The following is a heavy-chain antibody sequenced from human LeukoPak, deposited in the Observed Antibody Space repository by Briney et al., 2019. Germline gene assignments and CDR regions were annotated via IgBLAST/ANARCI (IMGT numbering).Heavy chain of an antibody. CDR3: AKVRRTDNIVVAIIDY. D-gene: IGHD2-15*01. Sequence: GGSLRLSCAASGFTFSSYSMNWVRQAPGKGLEWVSSISSSSSYIYYADSVKGRFTISRDNSKNTLYLQMNSLRAEDTAVYYCAKVRRTDNIVVAIIDYWGQGTLVTVSS. CDR1: GFTFSSYS. J-gene: IGHJ4*02. V-gene: IGHV3-21*01. CDR2: ISSSSSYI.